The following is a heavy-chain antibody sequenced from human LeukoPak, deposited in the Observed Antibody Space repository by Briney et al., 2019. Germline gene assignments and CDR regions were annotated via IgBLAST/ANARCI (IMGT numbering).Heavy chain of an antibody. CDR1: GYTFGHYY. J-gene: IGHJ4*02. Sequence: ASVKVSCKASGYTFGHYYISWVRQAPGQGVEWMGWISGYNGNTNYAQKFQDRITMTVDKSTTTVYMEVKSLRSDDTAVYYCARTHDFWSARKGDYFDPWGQGTLVTVSS. V-gene: IGHV1-18*01. CDR3: ARTHDFWSARKGDYFDP. D-gene: IGHD3-3*01. CDR2: ISGYNGNT.